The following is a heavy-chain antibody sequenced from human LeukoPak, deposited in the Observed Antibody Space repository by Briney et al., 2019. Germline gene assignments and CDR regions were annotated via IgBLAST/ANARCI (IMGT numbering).Heavy chain of an antibody. V-gene: IGHV3-33*01. CDR3: ARRFKRFGIAAAGSYLDV. CDR1: GFIFSSYG. Sequence: PGGSLRLSCAASGFIFSSYGMHWVRQASGKGLEWVAVIWYDGSNKYYADSVKGRFTISRDNSKNTLYLQMNSLRAEDTAVYYCARRFKRFGIAAAGSYLDVWGKGTTVTVSS. J-gene: IGHJ6*03. CDR2: IWYDGSNK. D-gene: IGHD6-13*01.